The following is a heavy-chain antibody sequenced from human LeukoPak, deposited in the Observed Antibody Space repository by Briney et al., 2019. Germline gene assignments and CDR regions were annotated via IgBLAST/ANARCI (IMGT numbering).Heavy chain of an antibody. J-gene: IGHJ3*02. CDR1: GFTFSSYA. CDR3: TTWGSGAFDI. D-gene: IGHD7-27*01. Sequence: GSLRLSCAASGFTFSSYAMSWVRQAPGKGLEWVSAISGSGGSTYYADSVKGRFTISRDNSKNTLYLQMNSLKTEDTAVYYCTTWGSGAFDIWGQGTMVTVSS. V-gene: IGHV3-23*01. CDR2: ISGSGGST.